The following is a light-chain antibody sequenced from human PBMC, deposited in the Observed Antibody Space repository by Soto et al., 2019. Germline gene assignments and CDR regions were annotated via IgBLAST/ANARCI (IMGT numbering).Light chain of an antibody. CDR1: QSVDIW. V-gene: IGKV1-5*03. J-gene: IGKJ4*01. Sequence: DIEMTQSPSTLSASVGDRVTITCRASQSVDIWLARYQQRPGKAPTLLIQKISYLESGVPSRFSGSGYGTEFPLTISSLQPDHFSTYYCQHYRNHSTFGGGTKVEIK. CDR2: KIS. CDR3: QHYRNHST.